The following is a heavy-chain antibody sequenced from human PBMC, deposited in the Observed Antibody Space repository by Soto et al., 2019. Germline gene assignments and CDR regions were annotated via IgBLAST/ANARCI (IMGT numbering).Heavy chain of an antibody. D-gene: IGHD2-2*01. CDR2: IFHSGTT. V-gene: IGHV4-28*01. J-gene: IGHJ3*02. Sequence: QVQLQESGRGLVKPSDTLSLTCAVSGYSITNVNWWAWIRQPPGKGLEWIGYIFHSGTTHYNPSLKSRVTMSVDTSKNQFSLKVDSLTAEDTAVYYCARSPYADALDIWGQGTMVTVSS. CDR3: ARSPYADALDI. CDR1: GYSITNVNW.